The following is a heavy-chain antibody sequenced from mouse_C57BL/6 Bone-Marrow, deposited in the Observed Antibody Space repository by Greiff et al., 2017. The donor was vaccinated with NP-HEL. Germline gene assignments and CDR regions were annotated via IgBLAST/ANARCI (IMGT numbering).Heavy chain of an antibody. CDR3: TRKYYGSSYSAWFAY. Sequence: EVQLQQSGTVLARPGASVKMSCKTSGYTFTSYWMHWVKQRPGQGLEWIGAIYPGNSDTSYNQKFKGKAKLTAVTSASTAYMELSSLTNEDSAVYYCTRKYYGSSYSAWFAYWGQGTLVTVSA. V-gene: IGHV1-5*01. D-gene: IGHD1-1*01. CDR2: IYPGNSDT. J-gene: IGHJ3*01. CDR1: GYTFTSYW.